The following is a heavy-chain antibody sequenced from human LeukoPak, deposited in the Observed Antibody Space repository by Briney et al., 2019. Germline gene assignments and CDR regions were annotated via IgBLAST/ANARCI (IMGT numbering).Heavy chain of an antibody. CDR3: TREDLYFDS. CDR2: IDTRSGNS. J-gene: IGHJ4*02. V-gene: IGHV7-4-1*02. CDR1: GYTFTSYD. Sequence: EASVKVSCKASGYTFTSYDINWVRQATGQGLEWMGWIDTRSGNSTYARGFTGRFVFSSDTSVTTAYLQISSLKAEDTAVYYCTREDLYFDSWGQGTLVTVSS.